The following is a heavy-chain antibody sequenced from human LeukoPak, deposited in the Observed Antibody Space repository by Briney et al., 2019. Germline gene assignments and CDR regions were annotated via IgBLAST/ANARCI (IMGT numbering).Heavy chain of an antibody. CDR3: ASKAGSDTYAIFDY. V-gene: IGHV1-2*02. CDR2: INPNNGVT. D-gene: IGHD3-10*01. J-gene: IGHJ4*02. CDR1: AYSYD. Sequence: ASVKVSCKPSAYSYDINWVRQATGQGLQWMGWINPNNGVTNYAQKFQGRATMTRDTSISTAYMELSSLRSDDTAVYYCASKAGSDTYAIFDYWGQGTLVTVSS.